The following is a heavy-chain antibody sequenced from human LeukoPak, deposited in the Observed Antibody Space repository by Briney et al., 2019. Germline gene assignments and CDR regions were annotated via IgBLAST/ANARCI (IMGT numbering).Heavy chain of an antibody. D-gene: IGHD5-24*01. Sequence: GASVKVSCKASGGTFSSYAISWVRQAPGQGLEWMGWISAYNGNTNYAQKLQGRVTMTTDTSTSTAYMELSSLRSEDTAVYYCAWRWLQLKRRAFDIWGQGTMVTVSS. CDR1: GGTFSSYA. CDR3: AWRWLQLKRRAFDI. V-gene: IGHV1-18*01. CDR2: ISAYNGNT. J-gene: IGHJ3*02.